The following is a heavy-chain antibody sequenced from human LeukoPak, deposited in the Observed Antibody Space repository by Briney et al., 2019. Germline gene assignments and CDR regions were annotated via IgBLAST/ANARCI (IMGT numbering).Heavy chain of an antibody. Sequence: PSETLSLTCTVSGGSISSYYWSWIRQPPGKGLEWIGCIYYSGSTNYNPSLKSRVTISVDTSKNQFSLKLSSVTAADTAVYYCANYLFGEGTIWGQGTLVTVSS. J-gene: IGHJ4*02. V-gene: IGHV4-59*12. D-gene: IGHD3-10*01. CDR1: GGSISSYY. CDR3: ANYLFGEGTI. CDR2: IYYSGST.